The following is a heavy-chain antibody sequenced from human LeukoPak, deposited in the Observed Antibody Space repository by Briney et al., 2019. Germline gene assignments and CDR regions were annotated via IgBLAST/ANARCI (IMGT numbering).Heavy chain of an antibody. D-gene: IGHD3-16*01. Sequence: GGSLRLSCAASGFTFSSYAMPWVRQAPGKGLQWVAVISYDGSNKYYADSAKGRFTLSRDNSKNTLYLQLNSLRAEDTAVYYCARDLPLGAFDYWGQGTLVTVSS. CDR3: ARDLPLGAFDY. CDR1: GFTFSSYA. J-gene: IGHJ4*02. CDR2: ISYDGSNK. V-gene: IGHV3-30-3*01.